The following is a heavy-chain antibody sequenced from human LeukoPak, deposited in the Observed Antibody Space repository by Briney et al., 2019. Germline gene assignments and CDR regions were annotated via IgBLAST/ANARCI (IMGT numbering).Heavy chain of an antibody. CDR3: ANNIGARGVDY. D-gene: IGHD6-13*01. CDR2: INPDNGDT. J-gene: IGHJ4*02. Sequence: ASVKVSCKASGYTFTSYAMNWVRQAPGQGLEWMGWINPDNGDTNSAQKFQGRVTMTRDTSISTANMELGRLTSDDTAMYYCANNIGARGVDYWGQGTLVTISS. V-gene: IGHV1-2*02. CDR1: GYTFTSYA.